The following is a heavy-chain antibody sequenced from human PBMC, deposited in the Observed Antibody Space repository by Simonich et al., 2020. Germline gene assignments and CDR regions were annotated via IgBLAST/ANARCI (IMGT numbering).Heavy chain of an antibody. Sequence: EVQLVESGGGLIQPGGSLRLSCAASGFTVSSNYMSWVRQAPGNGVECGSGIYRGGSKSYADSVKGRFTISRDNSKNTLYLQINSLRAEDTAVYYCARWTATGYYFDYWGQGTLVTVSS. CDR2: IYRGGSK. D-gene: IGHD1-1*01. CDR1: GFTVSSNY. CDR3: ARWTATGYYFDY. J-gene: IGHJ4*02. V-gene: IGHV3-53*01.